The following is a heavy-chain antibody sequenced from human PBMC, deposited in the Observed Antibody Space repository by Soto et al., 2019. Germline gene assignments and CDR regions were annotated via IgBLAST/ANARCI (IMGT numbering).Heavy chain of an antibody. CDR3: ARTVRDGPDFWNDFDY. CDR1: GYSFTSYW. V-gene: IGHV5-51*01. J-gene: IGHJ4*02. D-gene: IGHD3-3*01. Sequence: PGESLKISCXGSGYSFTSYWIGWVRQMPGKGLEWMGIIYPGDSDTRVSPSFEGQVTFSADKSISTAYLQWNSLKASDTAMYYCARTVRDGPDFWNDFDYWGQGILVTVSS. CDR2: IYPGDSDT.